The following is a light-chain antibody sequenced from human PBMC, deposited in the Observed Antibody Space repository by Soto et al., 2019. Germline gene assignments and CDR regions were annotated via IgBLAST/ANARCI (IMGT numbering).Light chain of an antibody. J-gene: IGLJ3*02. Sequence: QSVLTQSPSASASLGASVKLTCTLSSGHSNYAIAWHQQQPEKGPRYLMKVNSDGSHSKGDGIPDRFSGSSSGAERYLIISSLQSEDEADYYCQTWGTGIRVFGGGTQLTVL. CDR2: VNSDGSH. V-gene: IGLV4-69*01. CDR1: SGHSNYA. CDR3: QTWGTGIRV.